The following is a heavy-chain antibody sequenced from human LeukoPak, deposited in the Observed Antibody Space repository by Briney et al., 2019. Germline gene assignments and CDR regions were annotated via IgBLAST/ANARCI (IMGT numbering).Heavy chain of an antibody. J-gene: IGHJ4*02. V-gene: IGHV3-48*01. CDR1: GFTFSSYS. Sequence: PGGSLRLSCAASGFTFSSYSMNWVRQAPGKGPEWVSYINNRGTTIYYADSVKGRFTISRDNAKNSLYLQMNSLRAEDTAVYYCARDSWFGESTTVISDYWGQGILVTVSS. CDR2: INNRGTTI. CDR3: ARDSWFGESTTVISDY. D-gene: IGHD3-10*01.